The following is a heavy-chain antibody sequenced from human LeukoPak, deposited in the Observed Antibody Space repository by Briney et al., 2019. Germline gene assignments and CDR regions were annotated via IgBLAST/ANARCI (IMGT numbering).Heavy chain of an antibody. CDR2: INPSGGST. CDR3: ARVPPEGGTSCYDY. V-gene: IGHV1-46*01. D-gene: IGHD2-2*01. CDR1: GYAFSNFY. Sequence: VASVKVSCKASGYAFSNFYIHWVRQAPGQGLEWMGIINPSGGSTSYTQKLQGRVTMTTDTSTSTAYMELRSLRSDDTAVYYCARVPPEGGTSCYDYWGQGTLVTVSS. J-gene: IGHJ4*02.